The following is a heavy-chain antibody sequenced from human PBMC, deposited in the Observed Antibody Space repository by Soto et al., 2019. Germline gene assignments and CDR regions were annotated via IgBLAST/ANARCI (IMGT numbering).Heavy chain of an antibody. J-gene: IGHJ6*02. V-gene: IGHV1-69*06. CDR3: ARAKQLVANYYYYGMDV. D-gene: IGHD6-6*01. Sequence: AASVKVSCKASGGTFSSYAISWVRQAPGQGLEWMGGIIPIFGTANYAQKFQGRVTITADKSTSTAYMELSSLRSEDTAVYYCARAKQLVANYYYYGMDVWGQATTVTVAS. CDR2: IIPIFGTA. CDR1: GGTFSSYA.